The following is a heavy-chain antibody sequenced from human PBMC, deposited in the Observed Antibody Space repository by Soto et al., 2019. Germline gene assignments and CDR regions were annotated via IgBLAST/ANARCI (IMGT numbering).Heavy chain of an antibody. J-gene: IGHJ5*02. D-gene: IGHD6-6*01. Sequence: ASVKVSCKASGGTFSSYSISWVLQAPGQGLEWMGGIIPIFGTANYAQKFQGRVTITADKSTSTAYMELSSLRSEDTAVYYCARGYSSSSGWFDPWGQGTLVTVSS. CDR2: IIPIFGTA. V-gene: IGHV1-69*06. CDR1: GGTFSSYS. CDR3: ARGYSSSSGWFDP.